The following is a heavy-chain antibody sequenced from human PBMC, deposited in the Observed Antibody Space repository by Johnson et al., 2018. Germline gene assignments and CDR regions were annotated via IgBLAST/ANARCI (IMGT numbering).Heavy chain of an antibody. CDR3: ARDQVEMATIEDAFDI. CDR1: GGSISSSSYY. D-gene: IGHD5-24*01. J-gene: IGHJ3*02. CDR2: ISYSGST. V-gene: IGHV4-39*07. Sequence: QVQLQESGPGLVKPSETLSLTCTVYGGSISSSSYYWGWIRQPPGKGLEWIGSISYSGSTYYNPSLKSRVTISVDTSKNQFSLKLSSVTAADTAVYYCARDQVEMATIEDAFDIWGQGTMVTVSS.